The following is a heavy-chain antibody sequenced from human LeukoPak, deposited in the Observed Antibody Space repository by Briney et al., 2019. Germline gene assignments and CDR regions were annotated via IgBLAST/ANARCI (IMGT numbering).Heavy chain of an antibody. D-gene: IGHD6-19*01. J-gene: IGHJ4*02. CDR2: VNPNSGDT. CDR3: ARGDPAVAGLDFDY. Sequence: ASVKVSCKASGYTFTGYYMHWVRQAPGQGLEWMGRVNPNSGDTNYAQKFQGGVTMTRDTSISTAYMELSRLRSDDTAVYCCARGDPAVAGLDFDYWGQGTLVTVSS. V-gene: IGHV1-2*06. CDR1: GYTFTGYY.